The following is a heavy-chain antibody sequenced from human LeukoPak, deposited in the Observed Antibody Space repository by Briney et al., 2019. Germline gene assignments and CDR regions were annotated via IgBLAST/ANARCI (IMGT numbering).Heavy chain of an antibody. Sequence: GGSLRLSCAASGFTFSTYALSWVRQAPGKGLEWVSAISGSGDSTNYAVSLKGRFTISRDNSKNTLYLQMNSLRAEDTAVYYCARDNYGMDVWGQGTTVTVSS. CDR2: ISGSGDST. J-gene: IGHJ6*02. CDR1: GFTFSTYA. CDR3: ARDNYGMDV. V-gene: IGHV3-23*01.